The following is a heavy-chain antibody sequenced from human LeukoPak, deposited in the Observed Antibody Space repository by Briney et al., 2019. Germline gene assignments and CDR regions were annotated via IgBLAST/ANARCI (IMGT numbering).Heavy chain of an antibody. J-gene: IGHJ4*02. D-gene: IGHD3-3*01. Sequence: ASVKVSCKASGYTFTSYDINWVRQATGQGLEWMGWMNPNSGNTGYAQKFQGRVTMTRNTSISTAYMELSSLRSEDTAVYYCARGALYYDFWSGYHSVFDYWGQGTLVTVSS. V-gene: IGHV1-8*01. CDR2: MNPNSGNT. CDR1: GYTFTSYD. CDR3: ARGALYYDFWSGYHSVFDY.